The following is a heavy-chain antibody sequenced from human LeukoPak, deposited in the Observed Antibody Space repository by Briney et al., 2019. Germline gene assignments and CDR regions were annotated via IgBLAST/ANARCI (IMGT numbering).Heavy chain of an antibody. CDR1: GGSISSSNYF. CDR3: ARHHNWNYDY. CDR2: AYYSGST. J-gene: IGHJ4*02. D-gene: IGHD1-20*01. Sequence: PSETLSLTCTVSGGSISSSNYFWGWIRQPPGKGLEWIGYAYYSGSTNYNPSLKSRVTISVDTSKNQFSLRLSSVTAADTAVYYCARHHNWNYDYWGQGTLVTVSS. V-gene: IGHV4-61*05.